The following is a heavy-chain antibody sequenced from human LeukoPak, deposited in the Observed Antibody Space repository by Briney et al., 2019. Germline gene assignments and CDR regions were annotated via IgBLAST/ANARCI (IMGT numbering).Heavy chain of an antibody. D-gene: IGHD6-13*01. V-gene: IGHV3-53*01. CDR2: IYGEGNT. Sequence: GGSLRLSCAASGVSVSTSYMSWVRQAPGKGLEWVSSIYGEGNTYYADSVKGRFTISRDDSKNTLSLQMTCLRAADTAIYYCARDSTTWSRVGYWGRGTLVTVSS. J-gene: IGHJ4*02. CDR3: ARDSTTWSRVGY. CDR1: GVSVSTSY.